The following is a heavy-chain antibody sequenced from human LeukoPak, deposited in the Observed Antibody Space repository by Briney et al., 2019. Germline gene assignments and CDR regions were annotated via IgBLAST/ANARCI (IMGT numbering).Heavy chain of an antibody. Sequence: GGSLRLSCAASGFTFSDYYMSWVRQAPGKGLEWLSYISSSGRTIYYAGSVKGRFTVSRDNAQNSLYLQMYSLRAEDTAVYYCTRHHTDGYNFWYWGPGALVTVSS. CDR1: GFTFSDYY. CDR3: TRHHTDGYNFWY. D-gene: IGHD5-24*01. V-gene: IGHV3-11*04. CDR2: ISSSGRTI. J-gene: IGHJ4*02.